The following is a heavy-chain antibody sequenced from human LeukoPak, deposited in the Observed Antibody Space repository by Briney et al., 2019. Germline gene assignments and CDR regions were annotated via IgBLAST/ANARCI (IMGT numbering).Heavy chain of an antibody. J-gene: IGHJ5*02. CDR1: GYTFTSYD. CDR3: TRGRGGGSYGTGLDP. CDR2: MNPNSGNT. V-gene: IGHV1-8*01. D-gene: IGHD1-26*01. Sequence: ASVKVSCKASGYTFTSYDINWVRQATGQGPEWMGWMNPNSGNTGYAQKFQGRVTMTRDTSINTAYMELTSLRSEDTAVYYCTRGRGGGSYGTGLDPWGQGSLVTVSS.